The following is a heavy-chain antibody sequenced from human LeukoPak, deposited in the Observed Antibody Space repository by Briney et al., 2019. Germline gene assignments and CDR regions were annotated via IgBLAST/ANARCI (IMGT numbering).Heavy chain of an antibody. CDR1: DGSISSSSYY. Sequence: SETLSLTCNVSDGSISSSSYYWGWIRQPPGKGLEWIGTIYYSGITYYDASLKSRVTISVDMSKNQFSLKLSSVTAADTAVYYCARQKKYYYDSRPFFDYWGQGTLVTVSS. CDR3: ARQKKYYYDSRPFFDY. J-gene: IGHJ4*02. CDR2: IYYSGIT. D-gene: IGHD3-22*01. V-gene: IGHV4-39*01.